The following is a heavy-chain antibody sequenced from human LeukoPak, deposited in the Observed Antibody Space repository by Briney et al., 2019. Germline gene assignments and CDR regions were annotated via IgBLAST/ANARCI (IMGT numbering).Heavy chain of an antibody. V-gene: IGHV1-24*01. D-gene: IGHD3-22*01. CDR2: FDPEDGET. Sequence: GASVKVSCKVSGYTLTELPMHWVRQAPGKGLEWMGGFDPEDGETIYAQKFQGRVTMTEDTSTDTAYMELSSLRSEDTAVYYCAAFPITMIVVVITTPFDYWGQGTLVTVSS. J-gene: IGHJ4*02. CDR3: AAFPITMIVVVITTPFDY. CDR1: GYTLTELP.